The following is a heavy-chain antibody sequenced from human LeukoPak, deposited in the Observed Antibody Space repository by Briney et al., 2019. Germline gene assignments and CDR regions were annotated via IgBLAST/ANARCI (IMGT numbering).Heavy chain of an antibody. CDR1: GFTFSSYG. V-gene: IGHV3-30*02. CDR3: ARIDSRRTFDI. Sequence: GGSLRLSCAASGFTFSSYGIHWVRQAPGKGLEWVAFIRYDGSNKYYTDSVKGRFTISRDNAKNSLYLQMNNLRFEGTAVYYCARIDSRRTFDIWGQGTMVTVSS. D-gene: IGHD1-14*01. J-gene: IGHJ3*02. CDR2: IRYDGSNK.